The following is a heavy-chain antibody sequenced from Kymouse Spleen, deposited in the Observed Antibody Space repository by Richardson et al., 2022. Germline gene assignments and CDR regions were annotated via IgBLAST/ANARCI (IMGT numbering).Heavy chain of an antibody. D-gene: IGHD3-9*01. V-gene: IGHV4-34*01. J-gene: IGHJ4*02. CDR1: GGSFSGYY. Sequence: QVQLQQWGAGLLKPSETLSLTCAVYGGSFSGYYWSWIRQPPGKGLEWIGEINHSGSTNYNPSLKSRVTISVDTSKNQFSLKLSSVTAADTAVYYCARRDILTLDYWGQGTLVTVSS. CDR3: ARRDILTLDY. CDR2: INHSGST.